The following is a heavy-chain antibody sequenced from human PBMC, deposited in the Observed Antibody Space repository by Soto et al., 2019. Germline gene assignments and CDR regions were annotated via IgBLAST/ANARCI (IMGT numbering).Heavy chain of an antibody. CDR2: ISYDGSNK. CDR1: GFTFSSYG. CDR3: AKDSRFSGFGPLRPKYYYGMDV. Sequence: SVGGVVQPGRSLRLSCAASGFTFSSYGMHWVRQAPGKGLEWVAVISYDGSNKYYADSVKGRFTISRDNSKNTLYLQMNSLRAEDTAVYYCAKDSRFSGFGPLRPKYYYGMDVWGQGTTVTVSS. V-gene: IGHV3-30*18. D-gene: IGHD3-10*01. J-gene: IGHJ6*02.